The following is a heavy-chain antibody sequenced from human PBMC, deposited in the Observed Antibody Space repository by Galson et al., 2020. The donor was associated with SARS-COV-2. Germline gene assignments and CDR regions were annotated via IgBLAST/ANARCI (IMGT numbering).Heavy chain of an antibody. CDR1: GYTFTSHG. Sequence: VSVTVSCKASGYTFTSHGISWVRQAPGPGLEWMGWISAYNGNTNYAQQLQGRVTMTTDTSTSTAYMEQGSLRSDDTAVHYCARDTNLDYYNSREAPDWVDPLGQGTLVTVSS. V-gene: IGHV1-18*01. CDR3: ARDTNLDYYNSREAPDWVDP. CDR2: ISAYNGNT. J-gene: IGHJ5*02. D-gene: IGHD3-22*01.